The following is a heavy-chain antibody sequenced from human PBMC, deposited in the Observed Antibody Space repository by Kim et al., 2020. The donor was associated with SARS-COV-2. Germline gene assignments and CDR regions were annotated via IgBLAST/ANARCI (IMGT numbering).Heavy chain of an antibody. CDR3: AKIPYSSGWSGYFQH. J-gene: IGHJ1*01. CDR2: ISVSGSAT. Sequence: GGSLRLSCAASGFTFTTYAMSWVRQAPGKGLEWVSAISVSGSATYYADSVKGRFTVSRDNSKNTLYLQMNSLRAEDTAVYYCAKIPYSSGWSGYFQHWGQGTLVTVSS. V-gene: IGHV3-23*01. CDR1: GFTFTTYA. D-gene: IGHD6-19*01.